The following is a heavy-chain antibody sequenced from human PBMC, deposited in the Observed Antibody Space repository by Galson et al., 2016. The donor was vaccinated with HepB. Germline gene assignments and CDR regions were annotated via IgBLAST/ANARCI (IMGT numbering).Heavy chain of an antibody. V-gene: IGHV3-30*18. CDR3: AKEDYDILTGNSHYAMDV. J-gene: IGHJ6*02. CDR1: GFTFSTSG. D-gene: IGHD3-9*01. CDR2: ISYDGSNK. Sequence: SLRLSCAASGFTFSTSGMHWVRQAPGKGLEWVAVISYDGSNKYQADSVKGRFTISRDNSKKTLYLQMNSLRVEDTAVYYCAKEDYDILTGNSHYAMDVWGQGTTVTVSS.